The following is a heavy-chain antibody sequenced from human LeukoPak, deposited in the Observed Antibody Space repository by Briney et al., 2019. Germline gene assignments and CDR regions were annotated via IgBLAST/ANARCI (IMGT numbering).Heavy chain of an antibody. V-gene: IGHV1-46*01. J-gene: IGHJ4*02. CDR1: GKTLSDLS. CDR2: INPSGGST. D-gene: IGHD1-26*01. CDR3: ARGGGATTGYDY. Sequence: ASVKVSCKVSGKTLSDLSIHWLRQPPGKGLEWMGIINPSGGSTSYAQKFQGRVTMTRDTSTSTVSMELSSLRSEDTAVYYCARGGGATTGYDYWGQGTLVTVSS.